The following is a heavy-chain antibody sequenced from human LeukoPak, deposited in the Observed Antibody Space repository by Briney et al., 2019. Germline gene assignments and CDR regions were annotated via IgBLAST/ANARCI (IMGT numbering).Heavy chain of an antibody. CDR3: AKDRGPHYDYVPGD. CDR2: ISGSGGST. V-gene: IGHV3-23*01. Sequence: GGSLRLSCAASGFTFSSYAMSWVRQAPRKGLEWVSGISGSGGSTHYADSVKGRFTISRDNSKNTLYLQMNSLRAEDTAVYYCAKDRGPHYDYVPGDWGQGTLVTVSS. D-gene: IGHD3-16*01. J-gene: IGHJ4*02. CDR1: GFTFSSYA.